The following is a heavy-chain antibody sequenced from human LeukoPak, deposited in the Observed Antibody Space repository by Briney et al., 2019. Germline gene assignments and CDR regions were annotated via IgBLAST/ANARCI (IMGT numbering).Heavy chain of an antibody. Sequence: GESLKISCKGSGYSFTSYWINWVRQMPGKGLEWMGSIDPNDPYTKYSPSFQGHVTISADKSISTAYLQWISLKASDTAIYYCARLDSSSLADHWGQGTLVTVSS. CDR2: IDPNDPYT. J-gene: IGHJ5*02. CDR3: ARLDSSSLADH. CDR1: GYSFTSYW. V-gene: IGHV5-10-1*01. D-gene: IGHD6-13*01.